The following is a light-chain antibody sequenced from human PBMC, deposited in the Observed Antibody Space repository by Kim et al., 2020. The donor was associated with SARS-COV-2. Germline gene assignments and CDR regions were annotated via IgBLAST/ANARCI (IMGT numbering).Light chain of an antibody. J-gene: IGLJ2*01. V-gene: IGLV1-40*01. CDR3: QSYDSSRGV. CDR2: GNS. CDR1: SSNSGAGYD. Sequence: PGRRVTHSCTGSSSNSGAGYDVHWYQQLPGTAPKPLIYGNSNRPSGVPDRFSGSKSGTSASLAITGLQAEDEADYYCQSYDSSRGVFGGGTQLTVL.